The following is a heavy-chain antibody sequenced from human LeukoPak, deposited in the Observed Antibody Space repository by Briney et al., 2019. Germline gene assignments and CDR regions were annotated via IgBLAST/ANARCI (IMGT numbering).Heavy chain of an antibody. V-gene: IGHV3-20*04. D-gene: IGHD3-22*01. CDR2: INWNGGST. J-gene: IGHJ4*02. Sequence: GGSLRLSCAASGFTFDDYGMSWVRQAPGKGLEWVSGINWNGGSTGYADSVKGRLTISRDNAKNSLYLQMNSLRAEDTALYYCARESPIYYDSSGYYPFDYWGQGTLVTVSS. CDR1: GFTFDDYG. CDR3: ARESPIYYDSSGYYPFDY.